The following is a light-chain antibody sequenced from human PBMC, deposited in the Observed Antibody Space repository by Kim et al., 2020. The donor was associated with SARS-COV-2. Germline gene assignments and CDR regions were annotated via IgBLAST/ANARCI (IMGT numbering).Light chain of an antibody. CDR3: QQYNNWSPFT. V-gene: IGKV3-15*01. CDR2: GAS. J-gene: IGKJ4*01. Sequence: EIVMTQSPATLSVFPGGRATLSFRASPSVSSDLAWYQQKPSQAPSLLIYGASTRATGVPARVSGGGSGTEFTLTISSLQSEDVAVYYCQQYNNWSPFTFGGGTKVDIK. CDR1: PSVSSD.